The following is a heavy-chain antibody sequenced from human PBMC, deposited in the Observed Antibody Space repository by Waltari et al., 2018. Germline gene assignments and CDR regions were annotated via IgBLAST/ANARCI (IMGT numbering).Heavy chain of an antibody. V-gene: IGHV3-33*06. J-gene: IGHJ3*02. CDR3: AKGRVAAAGMVPLNDAFDI. D-gene: IGHD6-13*01. CDR1: VFTFSRYG. Sequence: QVQLVESGGGVVQPGRSLRLSCAASVFTFSRYGMHWVRQAPGKGLEWVAVIGYDGSNKYYADSVKGRFTISRDNSKNTLYLQMNSLRAEDTAVYYCAKGRVAAAGMVPLNDAFDIWGQGTMVTVSS. CDR2: IGYDGSNK.